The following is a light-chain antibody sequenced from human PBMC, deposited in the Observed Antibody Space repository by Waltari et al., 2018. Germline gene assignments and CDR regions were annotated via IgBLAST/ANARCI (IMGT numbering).Light chain of an antibody. V-gene: IGKV3-11*01. J-gene: IGKJ5*01. CDR1: QSVSSY. Sequence: EIVLTQSPATLSLSPGERATLSCRASQSVSSYLAWYQQKPGQAPRLLIYDASNRATGIPARFSSSGSGTDFTLTINSLEPEDFAVYYCQQRSNWPPITFGQGTRLEIK. CDR2: DAS. CDR3: QQRSNWPPIT.